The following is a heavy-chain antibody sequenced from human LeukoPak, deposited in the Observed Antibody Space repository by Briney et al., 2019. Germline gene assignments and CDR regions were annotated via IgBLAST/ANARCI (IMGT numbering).Heavy chain of an antibody. Sequence: SETLSLTCTVSGGSISSSSYYWGWIRQPPGKGLEWIGSTYYSGSTYYNPSLKSRVTISVDTSKNQFSLKLSSVTAADTAVYYCARHPATLNIVVVVAAIPPRFDPWGQGTLVTVSS. CDR1: GGSISSSSYY. CDR3: ARHPATLNIVVVVAAIPPRFDP. D-gene: IGHD2-15*01. CDR2: TYYSGST. V-gene: IGHV4-39*01. J-gene: IGHJ5*02.